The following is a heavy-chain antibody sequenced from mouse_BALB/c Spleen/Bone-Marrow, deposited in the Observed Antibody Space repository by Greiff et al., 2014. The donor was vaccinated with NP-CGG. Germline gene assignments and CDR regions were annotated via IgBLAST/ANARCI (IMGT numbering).Heavy chain of an antibody. CDR1: GFTFTDCA. CDR3: ALYGSMYRSCAMDY. CDR2: ISAGNDNA. J-gene: IGHJ4*01. D-gene: IGHD1-1*01. V-gene: IGHV1S53*02. Sequence: QVHVKQSDAGLVKPGASVMISCKASGFTFTDCAIYWVKQKPEQGLEWIGYISAGNDNAYDNEKFKGKATLTADRSSNTNYMHLNNLTSEDSAVSFCALYGSMYRSCAMDYWGQGTSVTVSS.